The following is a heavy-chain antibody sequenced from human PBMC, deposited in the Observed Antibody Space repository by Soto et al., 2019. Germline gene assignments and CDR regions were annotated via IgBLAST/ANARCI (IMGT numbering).Heavy chain of an antibody. D-gene: IGHD2-15*01. J-gene: IGHJ5*02. CDR1: GGTFSSYA. CDR3: ARDKYCSGGSCYLGWFDP. CDR2: IIPIFGTA. Sequence: SVKVSCKASGGTFSSYAISWVRQAPGQGLEWMGGIIPIFGTANYAQKFQGRVTITADESTSTAYMELSSLRSEDTAVYYCARDKYCSGGSCYLGWFDPWGQGTLVTVS. V-gene: IGHV1-69*13.